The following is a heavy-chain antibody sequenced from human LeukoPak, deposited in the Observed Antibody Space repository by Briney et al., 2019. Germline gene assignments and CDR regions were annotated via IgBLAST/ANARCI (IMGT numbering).Heavy chain of an antibody. V-gene: IGHV4-34*01. Sequence: SETLSLTCAVYGGSFSGYYWSWIRQTPGEGLEWIGEINHSGSTYYNPSLQSRVTISVDRSKNQFSLKLSSVTAADTAVYYCARAHDFWYYFDYWGQGTLVTVSS. CDR2: INHSGST. CDR3: ARAHDFWYYFDY. D-gene: IGHD3/OR15-3a*01. J-gene: IGHJ4*02. CDR1: GGSFSGYY.